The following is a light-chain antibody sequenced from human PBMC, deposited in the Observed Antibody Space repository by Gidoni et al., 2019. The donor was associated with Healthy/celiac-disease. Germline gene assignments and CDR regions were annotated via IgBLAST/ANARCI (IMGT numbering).Light chain of an antibody. CDR3: QQSYSTLMYT. CDR1: QSISSY. Sequence: DIEVTQSRSSLSASVGDRVTITCLASQSISSYLNWYQQKPGKAPKLLIYAASSLQSGVPSRFSGSGSGTDFTLTISSLQPEDFATYYCQQSYSTLMYTFGQGTKLEIK. CDR2: AAS. V-gene: IGKV1-39*01. J-gene: IGKJ2*01.